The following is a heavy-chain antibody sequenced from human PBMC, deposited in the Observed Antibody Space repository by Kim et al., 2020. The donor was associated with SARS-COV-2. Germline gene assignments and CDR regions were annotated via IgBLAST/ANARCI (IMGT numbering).Heavy chain of an antibody. CDR3: ARDLGEYYYDSSGYP. V-gene: IGHV4-59*13. D-gene: IGHD3-22*01. CDR2: IYYSGST. Sequence: SETLSLTCTVSGGSISSYYWSWIRQPPGKGLEWIGYIYYSGSTNYNPSLKSRVTISVDTSKNQFSLKLSSVTAADTAVYYCARDLGEYYYDSSGYPWGQGTLVTVSS. J-gene: IGHJ5*02. CDR1: GGSISSYY.